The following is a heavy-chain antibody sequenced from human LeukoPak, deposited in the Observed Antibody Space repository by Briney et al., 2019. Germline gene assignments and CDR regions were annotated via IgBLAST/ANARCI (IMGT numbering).Heavy chain of an antibody. CDR1: GGSISSYY. Sequence: SETLSLTCTVSGGSISSYYWSWIRQPPGKGLEWIGYIYSSGSTNYNPSLKSRVTISVDTSKNQFSLKLSSVTAADTAVYYCARMRVADYYYGMDVWGQGTTVTVSS. CDR2: IYSSGST. CDR3: ARMRVADYYYGMDV. J-gene: IGHJ6*02. V-gene: IGHV4-59*08. D-gene: IGHD2-15*01.